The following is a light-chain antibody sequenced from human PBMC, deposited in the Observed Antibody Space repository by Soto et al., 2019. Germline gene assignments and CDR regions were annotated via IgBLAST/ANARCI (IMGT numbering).Light chain of an antibody. CDR1: QSISDT. Sequence: EIVLTQSPATLSVSPGGRATLSCRASQSISDTLAWYQHKPGQAPRLLIYGASSRTTGIPDRFSGSGSGTDFTLTISRLEPEDFAVYYCQQYDSSPRTFGQGTKVDIK. V-gene: IGKV3-20*01. CDR2: GAS. CDR3: QQYDSSPRT. J-gene: IGKJ1*01.